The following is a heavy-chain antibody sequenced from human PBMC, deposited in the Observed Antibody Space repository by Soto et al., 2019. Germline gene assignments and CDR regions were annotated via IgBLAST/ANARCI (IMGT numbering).Heavy chain of an antibody. CDR2: IKSKTDGGTT. V-gene: IGHV3-15*01. CDR3: TTLTMIVVVVPY. CDR1: GFTFSNAW. Sequence: GGSLRLSCAASGFTFSNAWMSWVRQAPGKGLEWVGRIKSKTDGGTTDYAAPVKGRFTISRDDSKNTLYLQMNSLKTEDTAVYYCTTLTMIVVVVPYWGQGXLVTVYS. J-gene: IGHJ4*02. D-gene: IGHD3-22*01.